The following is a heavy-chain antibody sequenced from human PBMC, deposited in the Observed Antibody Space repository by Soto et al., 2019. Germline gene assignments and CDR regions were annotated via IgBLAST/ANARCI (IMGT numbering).Heavy chain of an antibody. CDR1: GYTFSSYG. Sequence: ASVKVSCKASGYTFSSYGISWVRQAPGQGPDWMGWITPYNGNTNYAQKLQGRVTMTTDTSTSTAYMELRSLRSDDTAVYYCARDRSPYYYDGYYGMDVWGQGTTVTVSS. CDR3: ARDRSPYYYDGYYGMDV. CDR2: ITPYNGNT. D-gene: IGHD3-22*01. J-gene: IGHJ6*02. V-gene: IGHV1-18*01.